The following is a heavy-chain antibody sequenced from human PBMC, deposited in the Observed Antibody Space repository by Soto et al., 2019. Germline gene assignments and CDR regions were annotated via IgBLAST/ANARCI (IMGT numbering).Heavy chain of an antibody. V-gene: IGHV4-4*02. J-gene: IGHJ4*02. D-gene: IGHD6-13*01. CDR1: GGSISSSNW. Sequence: SETLSLTCAVSGGSISSSNWWSWVRQSPGKGLEWIGEIYHSGTTSYNPSLKSRVTISVDKSKNQFSLKVRSVTEADTAVYYCARGLSAAAYWGQGTLVPVSS. CDR3: ARGLSAAAY. CDR2: IYHSGTT.